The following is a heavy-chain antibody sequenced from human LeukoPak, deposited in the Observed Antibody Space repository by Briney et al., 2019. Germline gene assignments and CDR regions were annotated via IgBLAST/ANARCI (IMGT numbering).Heavy chain of an antibody. CDR1: GFTFDDYA. V-gene: IGHV3-9*01. D-gene: IGHD3-10*01. Sequence: GGSLRLSCAASGFTFDDYAMHWVRQAPGKGLEWVSGISWNSGIIGYADSVKGRFTISRDNAKNSLYLQMNSLRAEDTALYYCAKDIGGPFDPWGQGTLVTVSS. CDR2: ISWNSGII. J-gene: IGHJ5*02. CDR3: AKDIGGPFDP.